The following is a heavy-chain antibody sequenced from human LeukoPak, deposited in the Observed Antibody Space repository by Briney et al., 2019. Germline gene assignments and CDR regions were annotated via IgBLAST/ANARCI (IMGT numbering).Heavy chain of an antibody. J-gene: IGHJ4*02. D-gene: IGHD1-14*01. CDR3: ARHYSTGTYPLDY. Sequence: SQTLSLTCAVSGGSISSGGYYWSWIRQHPGKGLEWIGYIFYSGSTYYNPSLKSRVTISVDTSKNQFSLKLSSVTAADTAVYYCARHYSTGTYPLDYWGQGTLVTVSS. CDR2: IFYSGST. CDR1: GGSISSGGYY. V-gene: IGHV4-31*11.